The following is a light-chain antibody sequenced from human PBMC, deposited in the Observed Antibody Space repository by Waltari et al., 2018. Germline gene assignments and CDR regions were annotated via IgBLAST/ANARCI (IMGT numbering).Light chain of an antibody. J-gene: IGKJ4*01. V-gene: IGKV3-11*01. CDR2: DTS. CDR1: QSVDRY. Sequence: ETVLTQSPATLSLSPGERATLSCRASQSVDRYLAWYQQKPGQAPRLLIYDTSNRATCTPARFSGSGSGTAFTLTISSLEPEDFAVYYCQQRKNWPPLTFGGGTKVEIK. CDR3: QQRKNWPPLT.